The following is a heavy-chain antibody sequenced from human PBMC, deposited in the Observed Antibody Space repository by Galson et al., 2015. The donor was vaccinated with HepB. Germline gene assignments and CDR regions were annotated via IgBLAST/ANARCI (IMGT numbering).Heavy chain of an antibody. CDR3: AKGDAVAFFDS. Sequence: LRLSCAASGFIFNNYAMNWVRQAPGKGLEWVSTVRESGGNTYYADSVKGRFIISRASSTNTLYLQMNSLRAEDTAVYYCAKGDAVAFFDSWGQGSLVTVSS. V-gene: IGHV3-23*01. CDR1: GFIFNNYA. D-gene: IGHD6-19*01. CDR2: VRESGGNT. J-gene: IGHJ4*02.